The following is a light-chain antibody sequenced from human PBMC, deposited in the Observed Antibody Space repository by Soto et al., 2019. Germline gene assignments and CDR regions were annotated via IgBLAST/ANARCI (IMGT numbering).Light chain of an antibody. CDR3: GTWDNSLSGEVV. Sequence: QAVLTQPPSVSAAPGQEVTISCSGSSSNIGNTYVSWYQQLPGTAPKLLIYDNNKRPSGIPDRFSGSKSGTSATLGITGLQTGDEADYYCGTWDNSLSGEVVFGGGTKLTVL. CDR1: SSNIGNTY. CDR2: DNN. J-gene: IGLJ2*01. V-gene: IGLV1-51*01.